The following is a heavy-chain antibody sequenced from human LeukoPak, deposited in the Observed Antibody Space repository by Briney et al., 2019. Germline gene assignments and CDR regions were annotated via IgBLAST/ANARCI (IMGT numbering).Heavy chain of an antibody. CDR2: IWYDGSNK. J-gene: IGHJ4*02. CDR3: ARGGGDY. V-gene: IGHV3-33*01. Sequence: GRSLRLSCAASGFTFSSYGMHWVRQAPGKGLEWVAVIWYDGSNKYYADSVKGRFTISRDNAENSLYLQMNSLRAEDTAVYYCARGGGDYWGRGTPVTVSS. D-gene: IGHD3-3*01. CDR1: GFTFSSYG.